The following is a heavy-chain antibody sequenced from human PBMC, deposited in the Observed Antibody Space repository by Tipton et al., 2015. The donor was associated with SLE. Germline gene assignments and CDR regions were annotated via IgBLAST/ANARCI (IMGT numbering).Heavy chain of an antibody. Sequence: TLSLTCTVSGGSISSSSYYWGWIRQPPGKGLEWIGSIYYSGSTYYNPSLKSRVTISVDTSKNQFSLKLSSVTAADTAVYYCARQSSGDIVVVPAATVDYWGQGTLVTVSS. V-gene: IGHV4-39*01. D-gene: IGHD2-2*01. J-gene: IGHJ4*02. CDR1: GGSISSSSYY. CDR3: ARQSSGDIVVVPAATVDY. CDR2: IYYSGST.